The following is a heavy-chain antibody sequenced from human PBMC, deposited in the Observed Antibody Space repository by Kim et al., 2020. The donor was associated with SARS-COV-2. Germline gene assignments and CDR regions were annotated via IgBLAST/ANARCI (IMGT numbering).Heavy chain of an antibody. Sequence: GGSLRLSCAASGFTFSSYAISWVRQAPGNGLEWVSGISGSGGTTYYADSVKGRFTFSRDNSKNRLYLQMNTLRADDTAVYYCAKHIVGSCQNAGAFDVWG. CDR3: AKHIVGSCQNAGAFDV. J-gene: IGHJ3*01. V-gene: IGHV3-23*01. CDR1: GFTFSSYA. CDR2: ISGSGGTT. D-gene: IGHD1-26*01.